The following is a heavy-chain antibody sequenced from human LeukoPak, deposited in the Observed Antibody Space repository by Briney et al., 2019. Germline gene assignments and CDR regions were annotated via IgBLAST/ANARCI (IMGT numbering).Heavy chain of an antibody. CDR2: IYYSGST. V-gene: IGHV4-59*08. CDR1: GGSISSYY. CDR3: ARHGLPPLWFGELLLSSYFDY. Sequence: SETLSLTCTVSGGSISSYYWSWIRQPPGKGLEWIGYIYYSGSTNYNPSLKSRVTISVDTSKNQFSLKLSSVTAADTAVFYCARHGLPPLWFGELLLSSYFDYWGQGTLVTVSS. J-gene: IGHJ4*02. D-gene: IGHD3-10*01.